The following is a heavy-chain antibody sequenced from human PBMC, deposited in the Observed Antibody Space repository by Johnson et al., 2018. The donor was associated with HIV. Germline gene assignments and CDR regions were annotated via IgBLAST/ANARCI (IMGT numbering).Heavy chain of an antibody. CDR1: GFTFDEYG. CDR2: INWNSGSI. D-gene: IGHD4-11*01. V-gene: IGHV3-20*04. CDR3: TRDTFAHRATVTESAFDI. J-gene: IGHJ3*02. Sequence: QLVESGGGVVRPGGSLRLSCVGSGFTFDEYGMSWVRQVPGKGLEWVSGINWNSGSIGYADSVKGRFTISRDNAKKSLYLQMNSLRAEDTALYYCTRDTFAHRATVTESAFDIWGQGTMVTVSS.